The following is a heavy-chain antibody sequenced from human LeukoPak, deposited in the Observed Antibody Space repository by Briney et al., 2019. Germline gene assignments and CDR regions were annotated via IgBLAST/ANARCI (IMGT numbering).Heavy chain of an antibody. Sequence: PGGSLRLSCAASGFTFSSYWMSWVRQAPGKGLEWVANIKQDGSEKYYVDSVKGRFTISRDNAKNSLYLQMNSLRAEDTAVYYCARAPYSSSWYSYYYYYYMDVWGKGTTVTISS. CDR1: GFTFSSYW. D-gene: IGHD6-13*01. J-gene: IGHJ6*03. CDR2: IKQDGSEK. V-gene: IGHV3-7*03. CDR3: ARAPYSSSWYSYYYYYYMDV.